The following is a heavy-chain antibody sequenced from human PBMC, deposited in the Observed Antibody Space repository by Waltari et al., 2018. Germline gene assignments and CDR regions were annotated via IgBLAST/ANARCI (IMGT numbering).Heavy chain of an antibody. CDR1: GGSLHSYY. CDR2: IYHSGIT. D-gene: IGHD4-17*01. J-gene: IGHJ4*02. CDR3: ARGGAPLDFDY. V-gene: IGHV4-59*01. Sequence: QVQLQESGPGLVKPSETLSLTCTVSGGSLHSYYCSWIRQPPGKGLEWIGYIYHSGITNYNPSLKSQVTISVGTSKNQFSLKLCSVTAADTAVYYCARGGAPLDFDYSGQGTLVTVSS.